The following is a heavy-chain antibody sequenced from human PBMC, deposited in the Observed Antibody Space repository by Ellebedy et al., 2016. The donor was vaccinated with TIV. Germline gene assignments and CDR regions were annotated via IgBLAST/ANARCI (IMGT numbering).Heavy chain of an antibody. Sequence: ASVKVSCKASGYTFTGYYMHWVRQAPGQGLEWMGWINPNSGGTNYAQKFQGRVTMTTDTSTSTAYMELRSLRSDDTAVYYCARDLRQRSNWFDPWGQGTLVTVSS. D-gene: IGHD1-1*01. J-gene: IGHJ5*02. CDR2: INPNSGGT. CDR1: GYTFTGYY. V-gene: IGHV1-2*02. CDR3: ARDLRQRSNWFDP.